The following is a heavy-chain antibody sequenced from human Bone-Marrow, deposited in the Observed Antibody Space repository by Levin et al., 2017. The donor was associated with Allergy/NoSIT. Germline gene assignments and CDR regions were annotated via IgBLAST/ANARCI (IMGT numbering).Heavy chain of an antibody. Sequence: ASVKVSCKASGYTFTSYDINWVRQATGQGLEWMGWMNPNSGNTGYAQKFQGRVTMTRNASMSTAYMELSSLRSEDTAVYFCARGHGSAYDFYYFDYWGQGTLVTVSS. CDR1: GYTFTSYD. D-gene: IGHD5-12*01. CDR3: ARGHGSAYDFYYFDY. V-gene: IGHV1-8*01. J-gene: IGHJ4*02. CDR2: MNPNSGNT.